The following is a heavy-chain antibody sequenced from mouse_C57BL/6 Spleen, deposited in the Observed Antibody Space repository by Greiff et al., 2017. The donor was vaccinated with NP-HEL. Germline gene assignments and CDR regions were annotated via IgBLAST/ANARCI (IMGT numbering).Heavy chain of an antibody. V-gene: IGHV5-4*03. CDR3: ARGGLRDYFDY. Sequence: EVKLQESGGGLVKPGGSLKLSCAASGFTFSSYAMSWVRQTPEKRLEWVATISDGGSYTYYPDNVKGRFTISRDNAKNNLYLQMSHLKSEDTAMYYCARGGLRDYFDYWGQGTTLTVSS. CDR2: ISDGGSYT. J-gene: IGHJ2*01. CDR1: GFTFSSYA. D-gene: IGHD2-4*01.